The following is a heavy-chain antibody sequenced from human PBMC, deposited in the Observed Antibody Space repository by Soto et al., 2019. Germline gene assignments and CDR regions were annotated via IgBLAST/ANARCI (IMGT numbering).Heavy chain of an antibody. Sequence: SETLSLTCTVSGGSVTSYYWSCVRQPPGKGLEWIGYIDPRGTTNYNPSLTSRVTISVETAKNQLSLNLSSVTAADTAVYYCVRDRGERSDSLSGYLHYYYYGLDVWGQETTVTVSS. J-gene: IGHJ6*02. CDR3: VRDRGERSDSLSGYLHYYYYGLDV. V-gene: IGHV4-59*02. D-gene: IGHD3-3*01. CDR1: GGSVTSYY. CDR2: IDPRGTT.